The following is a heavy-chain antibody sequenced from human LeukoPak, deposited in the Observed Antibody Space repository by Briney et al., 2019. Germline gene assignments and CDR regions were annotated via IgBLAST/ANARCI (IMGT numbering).Heavy chain of an antibody. Sequence: ASVKVSCKASGGTFSSYAISWVRQAPGQGLEWMGGIIPIFGTANYAQKFQSRVTITADESTSTAYMELSSLRSEDTAVYYCARDRLGYCSSTSCYAFDIWGQGTMVTVSS. CDR3: ARDRLGYCSSTSCYAFDI. D-gene: IGHD2-2*01. CDR1: GGTFSSYA. V-gene: IGHV1-69*13. J-gene: IGHJ3*02. CDR2: IIPIFGTA.